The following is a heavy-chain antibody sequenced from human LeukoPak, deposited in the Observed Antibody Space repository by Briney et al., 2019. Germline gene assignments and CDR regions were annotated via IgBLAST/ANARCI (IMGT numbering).Heavy chain of an antibody. V-gene: IGHV3-23*01. Sequence: PAGSLRLSCAASGFTFSNYAMSWVRQTPGKGLEWVSAISGSGNSAYYADSVKGRFTISRDTSKNTLFLQIDSLRAEDTAVYYCAKASGSTGYYYFDSWGQGTLVTVSS. CDR1: GFTFSNYA. J-gene: IGHJ4*02. D-gene: IGHD3-22*01. CDR2: ISGSGNSA. CDR3: AKASGSTGYYYFDS.